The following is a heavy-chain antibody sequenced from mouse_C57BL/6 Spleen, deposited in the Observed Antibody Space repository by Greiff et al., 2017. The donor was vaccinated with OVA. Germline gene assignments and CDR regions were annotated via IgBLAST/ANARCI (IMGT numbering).Heavy chain of an antibody. D-gene: IGHD2-1*01. CDR2: IRLKSDNYAT. CDR1: GFTFSNYW. CDR3: TGDGNYAYWYFDV. Sequence: EVHLVESGGGLVQPGGSMKLSCVASGFTFSNYWMNWVRQSPEKGLEWVAQIRLKSDNYATHYAESVKGRFTISRDDSKSSVYLQMNNLRAEDTGIYYCTGDGNYAYWYFDVWGTGTTVTVSS. J-gene: IGHJ1*03. V-gene: IGHV6-3*01.